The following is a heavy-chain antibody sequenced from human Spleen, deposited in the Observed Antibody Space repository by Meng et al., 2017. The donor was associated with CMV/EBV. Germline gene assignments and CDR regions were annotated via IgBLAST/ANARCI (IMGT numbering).Heavy chain of an antibody. CDR3: ARVPTRANWNFLDHYSGMDV. D-gene: IGHD1-7*01. V-gene: IGHV3-48*03. Sequence: GESLKISCAASGFSFSMFDMNWVRQAPGKGLEWVSYISRSRSPIYYADSVKGRFTVSRDNAKNSLYLQMNSLRAEDTAVYYCARVPTRANWNFLDHYSGMDVWGQGTTVTVSS. CDR1: GFSFSMFD. J-gene: IGHJ6*02. CDR2: ISRSRSPI.